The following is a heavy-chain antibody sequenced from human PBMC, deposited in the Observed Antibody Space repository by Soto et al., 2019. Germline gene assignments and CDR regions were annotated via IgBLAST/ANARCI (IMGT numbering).Heavy chain of an antibody. CDR3: ATTTVAGKLFDY. CDR1: GYTLTELS. J-gene: IGHJ4*02. D-gene: IGHD6-19*01. V-gene: IGHV1-24*01. Sequence: SVKVSCKVSGYTLTELSMHWVRQAPGKGLEWMGGFDPEDGETIYAQKFQGRVTMTEDTSTDTAYMELSSLRSEDTAVYYCATTTVAGKLFDYWGQGTLVTVSS. CDR2: FDPEDGET.